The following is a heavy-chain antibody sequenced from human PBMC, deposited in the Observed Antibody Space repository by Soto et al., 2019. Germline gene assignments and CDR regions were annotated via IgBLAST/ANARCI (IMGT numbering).Heavy chain of an antibody. CDR2: INPYTGGT. Sequence: ASVKVSCKASGYTFTGYYVLWVRQAPGQGPECMGWINPYTGGTNYAQKFQGRVTMTRDTSMTTVYMEMSGLTSDDTAVYYCAREEQTGANYYLDYWGQGTLVTVSS. CDR3: AREEQTGANYYLDY. CDR1: GYTFTGYY. V-gene: IGHV1-2*02. J-gene: IGHJ4*02. D-gene: IGHD7-27*01.